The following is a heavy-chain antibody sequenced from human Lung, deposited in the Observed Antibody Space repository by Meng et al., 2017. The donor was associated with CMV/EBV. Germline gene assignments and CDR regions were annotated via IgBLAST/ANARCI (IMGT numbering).Heavy chain of an antibody. CDR1: GFTFSPYR. J-gene: IGHJ3*02. CDR2: ISSSSSYI. V-gene: IGHV3-21*01. CDR3: TCKGYSYGDDAFDI. Sequence: GESXKISXAASGFTFSPYRMNWVRQAPGKGLEWVSSISSSSSYIYYADSVKGRFTISRDNAKNSLYLQMNSLRAEDTAVYYCTCKGYSYGDDAFDIWGQGXMVTVSS. D-gene: IGHD5-18*01.